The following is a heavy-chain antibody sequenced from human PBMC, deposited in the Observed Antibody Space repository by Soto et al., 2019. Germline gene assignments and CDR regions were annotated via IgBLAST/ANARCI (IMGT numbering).Heavy chain of an antibody. CDR2: IWFDGSNK. D-gene: IGHD2-15*01. Sequence: GGSLRLSCAASGFTFSSYAIHWVRQAPGKGLEWVAIIWFDGSNKYYADSVKGRFSISRGNSKNTLFLQMDSLRAEDTAVYYCARGQLPAATTYFDFWGQGTLVTVSS. J-gene: IGHJ4*02. V-gene: IGHV3-33*01. CDR1: GFTFSSYA. CDR3: ARGQLPAATTYFDF.